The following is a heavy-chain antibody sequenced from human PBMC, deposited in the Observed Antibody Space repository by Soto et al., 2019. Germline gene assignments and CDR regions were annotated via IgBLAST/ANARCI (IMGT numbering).Heavy chain of an antibody. D-gene: IGHD3-22*01. Sequence: ASVKVSCKVSGYTLTELSMHWVRQAPGKGLEWMGGFDPEDGETIYAQKFQGRVTMTEDTSTDTAYMELSSLRSEDTAVYYCATKRYYYDRSYYYDGMDVWGQGTTVTVSS. CDR2: FDPEDGET. J-gene: IGHJ6*02. CDR1: GYTLTELS. V-gene: IGHV1-24*01. CDR3: ATKRYYYDRSYYYDGMDV.